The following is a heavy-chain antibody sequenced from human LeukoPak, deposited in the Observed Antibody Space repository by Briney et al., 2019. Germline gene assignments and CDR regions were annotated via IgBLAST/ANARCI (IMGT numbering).Heavy chain of an antibody. V-gene: IGHV5-51*01. Sequence: GESLKISCQGSGYSFTSYWIGWVRQMPGKGLEWMGIIYPGDSDTRYSPSFQGQGTISADKSISTAYLQWSSLKASDTAMYYCARQSLGYCSGGSCYGGDYWGQGTLVTVSS. J-gene: IGHJ4*02. CDR3: ARQSLGYCSGGSCYGGDY. CDR2: IYPGDSDT. CDR1: GYSFTSYW. D-gene: IGHD2-15*01.